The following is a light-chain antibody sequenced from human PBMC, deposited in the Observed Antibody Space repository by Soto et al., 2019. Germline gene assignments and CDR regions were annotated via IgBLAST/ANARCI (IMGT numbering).Light chain of an antibody. CDR1: TGAVTSGHY. J-gene: IGLJ2*01. Sequence: QAVVAQEPSLTVSPGGTVTLTCGSSTGAVTSGHYPYWFQQKPGQAPRTLIYDINNKQSWTPARFSGSLLGGKAALTLSGAQPEDEAEYYCLLYYSGARVFGGGTQLTVL. CDR3: LLYYSGARV. CDR2: DIN. V-gene: IGLV7-46*01.